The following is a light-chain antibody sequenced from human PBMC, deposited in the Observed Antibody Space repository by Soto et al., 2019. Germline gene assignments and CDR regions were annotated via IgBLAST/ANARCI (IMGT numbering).Light chain of an antibody. CDR1: QSLVDSAGNTY. CDR2: QIS. Sequence: DIVMTQTPLSSPVTLGQPASISCRSSQSLVDSAGNTYLSWLHQRPGQPPRLLIYQISNRFSGAPDRFSGSGAGTDFTLKISRVEAEDVGFYYCMQAAQFPWTFGQGTKVDIK. J-gene: IGKJ1*01. CDR3: MQAAQFPWT. V-gene: IGKV2-24*01.